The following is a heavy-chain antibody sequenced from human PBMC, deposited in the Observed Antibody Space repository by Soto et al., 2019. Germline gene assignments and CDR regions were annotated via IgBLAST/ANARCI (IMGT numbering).Heavy chain of an antibody. CDR1: GYTLTELS. V-gene: IGHV1-24*01. J-gene: IGHJ4*02. CDR2: FDPEDGET. D-gene: IGHD3-9*01. CDR3: ATDLGRHLHYDILTGYYRSPNFDY. Sequence: ASVKVSCKVSGYTLTELSMHWVRQAPGKGLEWMGGFDPEDGETIYAQRFQGRVTMTEDTSTDTAYMELSSLRSEDTAVYYCATDLGRHLHYDILTGYYRSPNFDYWGQGTLVTVSS.